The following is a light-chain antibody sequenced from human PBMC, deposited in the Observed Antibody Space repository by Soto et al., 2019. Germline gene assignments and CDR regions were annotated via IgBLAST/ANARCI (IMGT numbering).Light chain of an antibody. CDR3: QQYNSITWT. V-gene: IGKV1-5*03. CDR2: EAS. CDR1: QSISSW. Sequence: DTLMTQSPSTLSASIGDRVTITCRASQSISSWLAWYQQTPVKVPKLLIYEASSLESGVPSRFSGSGSGTEFTLTISSLQPDDFATYYCQQYNSITWTFGQGTKVDIK. J-gene: IGKJ1*01.